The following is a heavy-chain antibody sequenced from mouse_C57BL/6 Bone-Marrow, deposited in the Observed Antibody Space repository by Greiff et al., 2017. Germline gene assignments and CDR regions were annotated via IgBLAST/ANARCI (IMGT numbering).Heavy chain of an antibody. J-gene: IGHJ2*01. Sequence: QVQLQQPGAELVKPGASVKLSCKASGYTFTSYWITWVKQRPGQGLEWIGDIYPTSGRTTYNETFKSKAILTVDTSYNTAYMQLSRLTSEDSAVFYWASSGPRGRSFDYWGQGTTLTVSS. CDR3: ASSGPRGRSFDY. CDR2: IYPTSGRT. D-gene: IGHD3-1*01. V-gene: IGHV1-55*01. CDR1: GYTFTSYW.